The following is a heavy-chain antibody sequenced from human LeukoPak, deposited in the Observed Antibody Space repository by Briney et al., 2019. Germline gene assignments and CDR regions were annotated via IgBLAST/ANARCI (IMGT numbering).Heavy chain of an antibody. CDR1: GGSFSDYN. CDR3: ARAGITMIVVLTHPLSSGGFDI. D-gene: IGHD3-22*01. V-gene: IGHV4-34*12. J-gene: IGHJ3*02. CDR2: IVHSGST. Sequence: SETLSLTCAVYGGSFSDYNWGWIRQSPGKGLEWIGEIVHSGSTNYNPSLKSRVTISLDTSKNQVSLKLSSVTAADTAVYYCARAGITMIVVLTHPLSSGGFDIWGQGTMVTVSS.